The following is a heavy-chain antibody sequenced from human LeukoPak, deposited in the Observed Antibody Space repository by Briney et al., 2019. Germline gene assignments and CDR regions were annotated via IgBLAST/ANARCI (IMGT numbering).Heavy chain of an antibody. CDR2: IYYSGST. CDR3: ARESTGGALTDYMDV. Sequence: SETLSLTCTVSGGSISSYYWSWIRQPPGKGLEWIGCIYYSGSTNYNPSLKSRVTISVDTSKNQFSLKLSSVTAADTAVYYCARESTGGALTDYMDVWGKGTTVTVSS. V-gene: IGHV4-59*12. D-gene: IGHD2-2*01. J-gene: IGHJ6*03. CDR1: GGSISSYY.